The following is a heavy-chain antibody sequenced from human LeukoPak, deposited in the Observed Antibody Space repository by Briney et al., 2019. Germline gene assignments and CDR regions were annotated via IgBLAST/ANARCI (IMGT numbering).Heavy chain of an antibody. V-gene: IGHV3-23*01. CDR1: GFTFTNYA. D-gene: IGHD4-17*01. CDR3: GKDPNGDYVGAFDM. J-gene: IGHJ3*02. Sequence: GGSLRLSCAASGFTFTNYAMIWVRQAPGKGLEWVSAISGSSGSTYYADSVKGRFTISRDNSKNTLFLQVNSLRAEDTAVYYCGKDPNGDYVGAFDMWGQGTMVTVSP. CDR2: ISGSSGST.